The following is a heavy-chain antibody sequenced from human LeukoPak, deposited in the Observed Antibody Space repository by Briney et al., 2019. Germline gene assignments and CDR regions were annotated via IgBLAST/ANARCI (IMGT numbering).Heavy chain of an antibody. D-gene: IGHD6-13*01. CDR3: ARQQLVRWAYYYYYMDV. Sequence: SETLSLTCTVSGGSISSYYWSWIRQPAGKGLEWIGRIYTSGSTNYNPSLKSRVTMSVDTSKNQFSLKLSSVTAADTAVYYCARQQLVRWAYYYYYMDVWGKGTTVTVSS. CDR2: IYTSGST. CDR1: GGSISSYY. V-gene: IGHV4-4*07. J-gene: IGHJ6*03.